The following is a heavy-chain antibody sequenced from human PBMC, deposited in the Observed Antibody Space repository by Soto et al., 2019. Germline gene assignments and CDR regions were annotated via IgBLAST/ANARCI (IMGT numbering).Heavy chain of an antibody. D-gene: IGHD6-13*01. Sequence: PSETLSLTCTVSGGSISSGGYYWSWIRQHPGEGLEWIGSIYYSGSTYYNPSLKSRVTISVDTSKNQFSLKLSSVTAADTAVYYCASTVRQQLVPDDYYFDYWGQGTLVTVSS. V-gene: IGHV4-39*01. CDR3: ASTVRQQLVPDDYYFDY. CDR1: GGSISSGGYY. J-gene: IGHJ4*02. CDR2: IYYSGST.